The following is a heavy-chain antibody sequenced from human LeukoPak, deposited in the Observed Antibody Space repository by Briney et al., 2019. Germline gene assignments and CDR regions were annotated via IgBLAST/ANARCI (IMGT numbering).Heavy chain of an antibody. D-gene: IGHD3-22*01. CDR2: INPNSGGT. J-gene: IGHJ4*02. CDR3: EKDSSGYPLLNYFDY. V-gene: IGHV1-2*02. Sequence: ASVTVSFTASAYTFTVYYMHWVRHAPGQGHGWMGWINPNSGGTNDAQKFQGRVTMTRDTYISTAYMELSRLRSDETAVYYCEKDSSGYPLLNYFDYWGQGTLVTVSS. CDR1: AYTFTVYY.